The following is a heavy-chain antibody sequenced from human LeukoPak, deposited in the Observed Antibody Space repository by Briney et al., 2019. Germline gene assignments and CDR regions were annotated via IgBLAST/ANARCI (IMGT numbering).Heavy chain of an antibody. Sequence: PSETLSLTCTVSGGSFSGYYWSWIRQPAGKGLEWIGRIYTSGSTNYNPSLKSRVTMSVDTSKNQFSLKLSSVTAADTAVYYCARLFMCSGWYYFDYWGPGTLVTVSS. J-gene: IGHJ4*02. V-gene: IGHV4-4*07. CDR2: IYTSGST. CDR1: GGSFSGYY. CDR3: ARLFMCSGWYYFDY. D-gene: IGHD6-19*01.